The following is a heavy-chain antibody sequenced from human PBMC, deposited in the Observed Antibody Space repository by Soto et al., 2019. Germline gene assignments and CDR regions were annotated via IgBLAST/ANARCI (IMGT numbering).Heavy chain of an antibody. CDR1: GGSISSYY. CDR3: ARLIAARVSWFDP. Sequence: QVQLQESGPGLVKPSETLSLTCTVSGGSISSYYWSWIRQPPGKGLEWIGYIYYSGSTNYNPSLKSRVTISVDTSKNQFSLKLSSVTAADTAMYYCARLIAARVSWFDPWGQGTLVTVSS. V-gene: IGHV4-59*01. D-gene: IGHD6-6*01. J-gene: IGHJ5*02. CDR2: IYYSGST.